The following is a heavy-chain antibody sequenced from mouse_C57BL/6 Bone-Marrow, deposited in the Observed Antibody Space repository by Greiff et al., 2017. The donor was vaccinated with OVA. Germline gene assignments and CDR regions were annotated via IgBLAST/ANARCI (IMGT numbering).Heavy chain of an antibody. J-gene: IGHJ3*01. D-gene: IGHD2-4*01. CDR2: IYPGSGST. Sequence: QVQLQQPGAELVKPGASVKMSCKASGYTFTSYWINWVKQRPGQGLEWIGDIYPGSGSTNYNEKFKSKATLTVDTSSSTAYMQLSSLTSEDSAVDYWARLFYYYEALAYWGQGTLVTVSA. CDR1: GYTFTSYW. CDR3: ARLFYYYEALAY. V-gene: IGHV1-55*01.